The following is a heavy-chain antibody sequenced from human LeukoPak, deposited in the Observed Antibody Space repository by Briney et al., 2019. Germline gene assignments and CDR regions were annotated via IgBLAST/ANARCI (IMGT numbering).Heavy chain of an antibody. J-gene: IGHJ4*02. D-gene: IGHD5-24*01. CDR1: GYTLTELS. V-gene: IGHV1-24*01. CDR3: ATDGYNLDGFDY. CDR2: FDPEDGET. Sequence: ASVKVSCKVSGYTLTELSMHWVRQAPGKGLEWMGGFDPEDGETIYAQKFQGRVTMTEDTSTDTAYMELSSLRSEDTAVYYCATDGYNLDGFDYWGRGTLVTVSS.